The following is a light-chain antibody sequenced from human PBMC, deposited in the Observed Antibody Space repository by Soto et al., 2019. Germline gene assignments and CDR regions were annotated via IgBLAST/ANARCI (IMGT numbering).Light chain of an antibody. Sequence: DIPMTQSPSSLSASVGDRVTITCRASQNIFSFLSWYLHKPGKAPELLIYAASSLQSGVPSRFSGSGSGTDFALTISSLQPEDFATYHCQQLQRTPFTFGPGTTVDV. CDR3: QQLQRTPFT. CDR1: QNIFSF. CDR2: AAS. J-gene: IGKJ3*01. V-gene: IGKV1-39*01.